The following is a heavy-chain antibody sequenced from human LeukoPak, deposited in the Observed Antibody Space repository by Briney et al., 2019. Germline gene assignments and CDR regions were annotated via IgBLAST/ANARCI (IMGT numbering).Heavy chain of an antibody. CDR2: ISGSGGST. J-gene: IGHJ3*02. CDR3: ATGLYYYDSSGYYVRTDAFDI. D-gene: IGHD3-22*01. V-gene: IGHV3-23*01. CDR1: GFTFSSYA. Sequence: PGKSLSLSCAASGFTFSSYAMSWVRQVPGKGLEWVSAISGSGGSTYYADSVKGRFTISRDSSKNTLYLQMNSLRAEDTAVYYCATGLYYYDSSGYYVRTDAFDIWGQGTMVTVSS.